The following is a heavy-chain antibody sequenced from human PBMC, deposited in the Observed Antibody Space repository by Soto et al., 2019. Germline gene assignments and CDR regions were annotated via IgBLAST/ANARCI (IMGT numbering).Heavy chain of an antibody. Sequence: PGESLKISCKGSGYSFTSYWIAWVRQMPGKGLEWMGIIYPGDSDTRYSPSFQGQVTFSADKSITTAYLQWSSLKASDTAMYNWNDGAAFDIWGQGTMVTVSS. CDR3: NDGAAFDI. J-gene: IGHJ3*02. V-gene: IGHV5-51*01. CDR2: IYPGDSDT. CDR1: GYSFTSYW. D-gene: IGHD1-1*01.